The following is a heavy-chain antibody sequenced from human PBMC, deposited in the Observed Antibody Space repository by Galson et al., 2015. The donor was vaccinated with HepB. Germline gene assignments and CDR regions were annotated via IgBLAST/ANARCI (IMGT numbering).Heavy chain of an antibody. CDR2: IWHDGGKK. J-gene: IGHJ4*02. D-gene: IGHD2-21*01. CDR3: ARSLGIGIDI. Sequence: SLRLSCAASGFTFKNFGMHWVRQAPGKGLEWVAVIWHDGGKKYYGDSVKGRFTVSRDNHENTLSLQMNSLRVEDTATYFCARSLGIGIDIWGQGSLVIPSS. CDR1: GFTFKNFG. V-gene: IGHV3-33*08.